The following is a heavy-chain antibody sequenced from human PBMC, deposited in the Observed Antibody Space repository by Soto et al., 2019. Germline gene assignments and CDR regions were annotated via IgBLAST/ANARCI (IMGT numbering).Heavy chain of an antibody. CDR2: IYHSGRT. J-gene: IGHJ4*02. D-gene: IGHD3-10*02. CDR1: GGSISSGGYS. CDR3: ATYYYGWGVI. Sequence: HLQLQESGAGLVKPSQTLSLTCTVTGGSISSGGYSWSWIRQPPGKVLEWLGYIYHSGRTYYNPAFKSRVPISVDWSRYQFSMTLSSATAADTAVYYCATYYYGWGVIWGQGPLVTVCS. V-gene: IGHV4-30-2*01.